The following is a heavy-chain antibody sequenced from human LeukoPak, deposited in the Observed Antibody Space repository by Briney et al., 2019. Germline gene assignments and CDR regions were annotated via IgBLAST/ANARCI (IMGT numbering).Heavy chain of an antibody. D-gene: IGHD4-23*01. V-gene: IGHV3-33*01. CDR2: IWYDGSNK. J-gene: IGHJ6*02. Sequence: GRSLRLSCAASGFTFSSYGMHWVRQAPGEGLEWVAVIWYDGSNKYYADSVKGRFTISKDNSKNTLYLQMNSLRAEDIAVYYCTTARTTVVTLSDYYYYGMDVWGQGTTVTVSS. CDR1: GFTFSSYG. CDR3: TTARTTVVTLSDYYYYGMDV.